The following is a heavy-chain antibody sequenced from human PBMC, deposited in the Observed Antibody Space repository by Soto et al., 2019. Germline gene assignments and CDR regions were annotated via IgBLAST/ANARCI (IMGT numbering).Heavy chain of an antibody. D-gene: IGHD6-6*01. V-gene: IGHV1-46*01. Sequence: ASVKVSCKASGYTFTRYYIHWVRQAPGQGLEWMGVINPSGGSTSYAQKFQGRVTMTRDTSTSTVYMELSSLRSEDTAVYYCASLSSAAPNYYYFGMDVWGQGTTVTVSS. CDR1: GYTFTRYY. J-gene: IGHJ6*02. CDR3: ASLSSAAPNYYYFGMDV. CDR2: INPSGGST.